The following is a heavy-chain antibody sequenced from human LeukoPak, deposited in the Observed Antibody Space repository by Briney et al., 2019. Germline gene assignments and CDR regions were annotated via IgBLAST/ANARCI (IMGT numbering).Heavy chain of an antibody. J-gene: IGHJ6*03. CDR2: IIPIFGTA. D-gene: IGHD2-2*01. CDR3: ARASALGQYQLPYYYYYYMDV. Sequence: SVKVSCKASGGTFSSYAISWVRQAPGQGLEWMGEIIPIFGTANYAQKFQGRVTITADESTSTAYMELSSLRSEDTAVYYCARASALGQYQLPYYYYYYMDVWGKGTTVTVSS. V-gene: IGHV1-69*13. CDR1: GGTFSSYA.